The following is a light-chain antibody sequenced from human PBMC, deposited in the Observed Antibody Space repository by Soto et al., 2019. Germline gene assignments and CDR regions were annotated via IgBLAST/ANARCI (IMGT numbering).Light chain of an antibody. CDR2: GAS. V-gene: IGKV3-20*01. CDR1: QSVSSSY. J-gene: IGKJ1*01. CDR3: QQYGSSPRT. Sequence: EIVSPQSPCTLSLYTGERATLSCRASQSVSSSYLAWYQQKPGQAPRLLIYGASSRATGIPDRFSGSGSGTDFTLTISRLEPEDFAVYYCQQYGSSPRTFGQGTKVDIK.